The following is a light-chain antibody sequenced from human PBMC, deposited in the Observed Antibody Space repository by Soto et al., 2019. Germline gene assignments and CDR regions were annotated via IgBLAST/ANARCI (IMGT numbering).Light chain of an antibody. V-gene: IGLV2-23*02. CDR3: SSYAGSTILV. CDR1: SSDVDSYNP. J-gene: IGLJ3*02. CDR2: EVI. Sequence: QSALTQPASVSGSPGQSITISCTGTSSDVDSYNPVSWYQQYPGKAPKLVIYEVIKRPSGVSNRFSGSKSGNTASLTISGLRAEDGADYYCSSYAGSTILVFGGGPQLTAL.